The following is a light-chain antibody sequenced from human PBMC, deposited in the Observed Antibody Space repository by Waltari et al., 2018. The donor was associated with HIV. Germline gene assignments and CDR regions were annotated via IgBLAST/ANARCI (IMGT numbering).Light chain of an antibody. V-gene: IGKV3-20*01. CDR2: GAS. CDR1: QRVSSNY. CDR3: QQYGSSPYT. Sequence: EIVLTQSPGTLSLSPGERATLSCRASQRVSSNYLAWYQQKPGQAPRLLIYGASSRATGIPDRFSCSGSGTDFTLTISRLEPEDFAVYYCQQYGSSPYTFGQGTKLEIK. J-gene: IGKJ2*01.